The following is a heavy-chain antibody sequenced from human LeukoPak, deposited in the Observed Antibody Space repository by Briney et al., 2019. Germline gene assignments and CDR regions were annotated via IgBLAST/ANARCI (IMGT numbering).Heavy chain of an antibody. D-gene: IGHD6-19*01. J-gene: IGHJ4*02. Sequence: GGSLRLSCAASGFTFSSYDVHWVRQATGKGLEWVSAIGAAGDTYYLDSVKGRFSISRENAKNSLYLQMNSLRVGDTAVYYCARERSGWSGFDFWGQGTLVTVSS. CDR1: GFTFSSYD. V-gene: IGHV3-13*01. CDR3: ARERSGWSGFDF. CDR2: IGAAGDT.